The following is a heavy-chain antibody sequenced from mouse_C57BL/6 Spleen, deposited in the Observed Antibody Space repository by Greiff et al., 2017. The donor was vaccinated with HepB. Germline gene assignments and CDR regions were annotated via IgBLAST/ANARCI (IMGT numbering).Heavy chain of an antibody. Sequence: VQLQQSGAELARPGASVKLSCKASGYTFTSYGISWVKQRTGQGLEWIGEIYPRSGNTYYNEKFKGKATLTADKSSSTAYMELRSLTSEDSAVYFCARENYDGYYPFAYWGQGTLVTVSA. CDR1: GYTFTSYG. D-gene: IGHD2-3*01. CDR2: IYPRSGNT. V-gene: IGHV1-81*01. CDR3: ARENYDGYYPFAY. J-gene: IGHJ3*01.